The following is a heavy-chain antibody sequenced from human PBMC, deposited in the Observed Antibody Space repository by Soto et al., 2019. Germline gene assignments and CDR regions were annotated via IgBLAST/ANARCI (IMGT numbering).Heavy chain of an antibody. J-gene: IGHJ4*02. D-gene: IGHD2-15*01. CDR3: VRSGGTYPDH. Sequence: PSETLSLTCAVSGYYISSGYYWAWIRQPPGKGLEWIGNIYHSGSTYYNPSLNSRVTMSVDTPKNQFSLSLRSATAADTAIYYCVRSGGTYPDHWGQGALVTVSS. CDR1: GYYISSGYY. V-gene: IGHV4-38-2*01. CDR2: IYHSGST.